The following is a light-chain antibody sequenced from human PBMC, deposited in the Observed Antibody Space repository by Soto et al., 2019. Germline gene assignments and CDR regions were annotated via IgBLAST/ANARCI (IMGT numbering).Light chain of an antibody. CDR1: QSVGNS. CDR3: QQFYNYPRT. Sequence: DIQMTQSPSTLSASVGDRVSITCRASQSVGNSLAWYQQIPGKAPKLLIYDASTLQTGVPSRFSGSGSGTDFTLTISYLQSEDFGTYYCQQFYNYPRTFGQGTKVDIK. V-gene: IGKV1-5*01. J-gene: IGKJ1*01. CDR2: DAS.